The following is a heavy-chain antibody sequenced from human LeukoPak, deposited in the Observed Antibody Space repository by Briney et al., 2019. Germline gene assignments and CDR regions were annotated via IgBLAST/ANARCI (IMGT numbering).Heavy chain of an antibody. Sequence: ASVKVSCKASGYTFTGYYMHWVRQAPGQGLEWMGWINPNSGGTNYAQKFQGRVTMTRDTSISTAYMELSRLRSDDTAVYCCARGSSGWYKNVDYWGQGTLVTVSS. J-gene: IGHJ4*02. CDR2: INPNSGGT. V-gene: IGHV1-2*02. D-gene: IGHD6-19*01. CDR3: ARGSSGWYKNVDY. CDR1: GYTFTGYY.